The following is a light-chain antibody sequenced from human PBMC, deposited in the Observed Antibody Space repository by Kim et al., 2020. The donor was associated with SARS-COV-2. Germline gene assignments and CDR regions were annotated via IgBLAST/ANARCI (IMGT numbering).Light chain of an antibody. V-gene: IGLV2-14*03. J-gene: IGLJ3*02. Sequence: QPITISCTGTSSDIGDYNYVSWYQQHPGKAPKRMIYDVSNRPSGVSNRFSGSKSGNTASLTISGLQAEDEADYYCSSYTSSSTLWVFGGGTQLTVL. CDR3: SSYTSSSTLWV. CDR2: DVS. CDR1: SSDIGDYNY.